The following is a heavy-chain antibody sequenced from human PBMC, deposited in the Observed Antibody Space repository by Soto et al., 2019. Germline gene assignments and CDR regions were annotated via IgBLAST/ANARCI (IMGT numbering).Heavy chain of an antibody. J-gene: IGHJ6*02. Sequence: EVQLLESGGGLVQPGGSLRLSCAASGFTFSSYAMSWVRQAPGKGLEWVSAIGTAGDTYYPGSVKGRFTISRENAKNSLYLQMNSLRAGDTAVYYCARDLLGASSSHPYYYGMDVWGQGTTVTVSS. CDR2: IGTAGDT. V-gene: IGHV3-13*01. CDR3: ARDLLGASSSHPYYYGMDV. CDR1: GFTFSSYA. D-gene: IGHD6-6*01.